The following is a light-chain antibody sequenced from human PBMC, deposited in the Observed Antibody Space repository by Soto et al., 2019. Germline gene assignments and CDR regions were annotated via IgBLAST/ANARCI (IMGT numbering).Light chain of an antibody. CDR3: QKYNSAPRT. CDR2: AAS. V-gene: IGKV1-27*01. J-gene: IGKJ4*01. CDR1: QGISNY. Sequence: DIQMTQSPSSLSASVGDRVTSTCRASQGISNYLAWYQQKPGKVPKLLIYAASTLQSGVPSRFSGSGSGTDFTRTISILQPEDVATYYCQKYNSAPRTFGGGTKVEIQ.